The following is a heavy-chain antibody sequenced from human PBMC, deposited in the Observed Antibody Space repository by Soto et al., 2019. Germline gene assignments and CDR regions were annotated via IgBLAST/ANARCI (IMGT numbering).Heavy chain of an antibody. Sequence: PSQTLSLTCAISGDSVSSNSAAWNWIRHSPSRGLEWLGRTYYRSKWYNDYAVSMRSRITINPDTTKNQSSLQLNSATPEDTAVYYCATWRFDYWGQGTLVTVSS. CDR1: GDSVSSNSAA. CDR2: TYYRSKWYN. CDR3: ATWRFDY. V-gene: IGHV6-1*01. J-gene: IGHJ4*02.